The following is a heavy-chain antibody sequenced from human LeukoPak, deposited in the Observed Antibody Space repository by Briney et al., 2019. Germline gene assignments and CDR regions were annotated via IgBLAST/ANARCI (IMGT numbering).Heavy chain of an antibody. CDR1: GFTFSSYS. CDR3: ARLGGGVVTIRYFDY. CDR2: IYSGGST. Sequence: PGGSLRLSCAASGFTFSSYSMNWVRQAPGKGLEWVSVIYSGGSTYYADSMKGRFTISRHNSKNTLYLQMNSLRAEDTAVYYCARLGGGVVTIRYFDYWGQGTLVTVSS. J-gene: IGHJ4*02. D-gene: IGHD3-3*01. V-gene: IGHV3-53*04.